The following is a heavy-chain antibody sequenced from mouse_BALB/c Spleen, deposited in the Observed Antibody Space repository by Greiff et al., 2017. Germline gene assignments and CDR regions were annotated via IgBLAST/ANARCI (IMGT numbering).Heavy chain of an antibody. CDR3: ATMITTLDY. J-gene: IGHJ2*01. V-gene: IGHV14-1*02. CDR2: IDPENGNT. CDR1: GFNIKDYY. D-gene: IGHD2-4*01. Sequence: VQLKQSGAELVRPGALVKLSCKASGFNIKDYYMHWVKQRPEQGLEWIGWIDPENGNTIYDPKFQGKASITADTSSNTAYLQLSSLTSEDTAVYYCATMITTLDYWGQGTTLTVSS.